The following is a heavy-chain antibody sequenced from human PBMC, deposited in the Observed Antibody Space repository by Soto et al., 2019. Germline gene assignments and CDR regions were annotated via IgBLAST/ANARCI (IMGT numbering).Heavy chain of an antibody. V-gene: IGHV3-64*01. CDR1: GFTFSSYA. CDR2: ISSNGGST. D-gene: IGHD4-17*01. J-gene: IGHJ2*01. Sequence: EVQLVESGGGLVQPGGSLRLSCAASGFTFSSYAMHWVRQAPGKGLEYVSAISSNGGSTYYANSVKGRFTISRDNSKNTLYLQMGSLRAEDMAVYYCAGDRGNSDITVTIHWYFDLWGRGTLVTVSS. CDR3: AGDRGNSDITVTIHWYFDL.